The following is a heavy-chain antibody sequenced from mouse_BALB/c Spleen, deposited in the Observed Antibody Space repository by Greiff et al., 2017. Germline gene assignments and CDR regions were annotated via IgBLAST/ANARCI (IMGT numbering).Heavy chain of an antibody. V-gene: IGHV5-6*01. CDR2: ISSGGSYT. J-gene: IGHJ1*01. CDR3: ARLYGKDWYFDV. CDR1: GFTFSSYG. Sequence: EVHLVESGGDLVKPGGSLKLSCAASGFTFSSYGMSWVRQTPDKRLEWVATISSGGSYTYYPDSVKGRFTISRDNAKNTLYLQMSSLKSEDTAMYYCARLYGKDWYFDVWGAGTTVTVSS. D-gene: IGHD2-1*01.